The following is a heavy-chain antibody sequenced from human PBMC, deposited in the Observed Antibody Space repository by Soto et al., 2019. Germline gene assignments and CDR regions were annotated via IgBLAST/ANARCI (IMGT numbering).Heavy chain of an antibody. V-gene: IGHV3-30*18. J-gene: IGHJ5*02. CDR2: ISYDGSNK. Sequence: QVQLVESGGGVVQPGRSLRLSCAASGFTFSSYGMHWVRQAPGKGLEWVAVISYDGSNKYYADSVKGRFTISRDNSKNTLYLQMNSLRAEDTAVYYCAKDRVAAAGNWFDPWGQGTLVTVSS. D-gene: IGHD6-13*01. CDR1: GFTFSSYG. CDR3: AKDRVAAAGNWFDP.